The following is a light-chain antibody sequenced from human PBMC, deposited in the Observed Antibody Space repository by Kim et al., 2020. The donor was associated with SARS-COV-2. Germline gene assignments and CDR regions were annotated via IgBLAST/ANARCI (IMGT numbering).Light chain of an antibody. J-gene: IGKJ2*01. V-gene: IGKV3-11*01. CDR1: TSSSTY. CDR3: QQRHRWPHT. Sequence: SLSQGERATLSGGASTSSSTYLGGYKQRPGQANRLLILDASNRATGIPARLSGSGSGTDLTLTITSLEPEDSAVYYCQQRHRWPHTFGQGTKLEI. CDR2: DAS.